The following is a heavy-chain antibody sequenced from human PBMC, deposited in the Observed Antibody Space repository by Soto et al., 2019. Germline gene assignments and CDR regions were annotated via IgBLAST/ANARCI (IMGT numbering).Heavy chain of an antibody. CDR2: ISSGSSDT. J-gene: IGHJ4*02. CDR3: ARVAY. CDR1: GFTLSRVS. V-gene: IGHV3-21*01. Sequence: VWSLRLSFAASGFTLSRVSMNWVRQVPVKVLEWVASISSGSSDTWYADSVKVRFIISRDNAQNSLFLQMNTLRPEDTAMYYCARVAYWGPGTKVPVSS.